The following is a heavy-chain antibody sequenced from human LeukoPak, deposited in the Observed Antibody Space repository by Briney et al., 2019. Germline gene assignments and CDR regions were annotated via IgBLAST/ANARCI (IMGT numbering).Heavy chain of an antibody. V-gene: IGHV4-59*12. CDR1: GGSISSYY. D-gene: IGHD3-22*01. J-gene: IGHJ4*02. Sequence: SETLSLTCSVSGGSISSYYWSWIRQPPEKGLEWIGYIHYSGSTSYNPSLKSRVTMSVDTSKNQFSLKLSSVTAADTAVYYCARRLDYYDSSGYYGDFDYWGQGTLVTVSS. CDR2: IHYSGST. CDR3: ARRLDYYDSSGYYGDFDY.